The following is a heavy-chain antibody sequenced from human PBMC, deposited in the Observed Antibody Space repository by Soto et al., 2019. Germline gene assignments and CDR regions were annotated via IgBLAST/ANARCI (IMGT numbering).Heavy chain of an antibody. CDR3: ARYGSGSDYMPPFDY. CDR1: GFTFSSYG. V-gene: IGHV3-48*01. J-gene: IGHJ4*02. Sequence: SCAASGFTFSSYGMHWVRQAPGKGLEWVSYITHSSDTIYYSDSVKGRFTISRDNAKNSLYLQMNSLRPEDTAVYYCARYGSGSDYMPPFDYWGPGTLVTVSS. CDR2: ITHSSDTI. D-gene: IGHD3-10*01.